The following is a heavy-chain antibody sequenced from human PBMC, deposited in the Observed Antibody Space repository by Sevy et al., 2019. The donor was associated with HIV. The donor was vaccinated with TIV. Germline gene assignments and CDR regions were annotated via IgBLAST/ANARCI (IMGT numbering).Heavy chain of an antibody. J-gene: IGHJ6*02. CDR3: AKRYSSSWYRSHYYYYYGMDV. Sequence: GGSLRLSCAASGFTFSSYAMHWVRQAPGKGLEWVAGISYDGRNNYYADSVKGRLTISRDNSKNTLYLQMNSLRAEDSAVYYCAKRYSSSWYRSHYYYYYGMDVWGQGTTVTVSS. CDR2: ISYDGRNN. D-gene: IGHD6-13*01. CDR1: GFTFSSYA. V-gene: IGHV3-30-3*01.